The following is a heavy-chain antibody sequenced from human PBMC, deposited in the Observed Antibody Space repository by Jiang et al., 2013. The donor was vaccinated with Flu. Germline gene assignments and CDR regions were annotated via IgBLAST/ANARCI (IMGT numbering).Heavy chain of an antibody. CDR2: SIPILGIA. D-gene: IGHD2-21*01. J-gene: IGHJ6*03. CDR1: GGTFSSYT. V-gene: IGHV1-69*02. CDR3: ATTGDCGGDCSQTNYYYYYLDV. Sequence: SSVKVSCKASGGTFSSYTISWVRQAPGQGLEWMGRSIPILGIAKYAQKFQGRVTITADTSTSTVYMELSSLRSEDTAVYYCATTGDCGGDCSQTNYYYYYLDVWGTGTTVTVSS.